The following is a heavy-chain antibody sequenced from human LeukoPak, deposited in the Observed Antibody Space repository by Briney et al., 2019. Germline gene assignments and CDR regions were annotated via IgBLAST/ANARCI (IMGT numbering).Heavy chain of an antibody. V-gene: IGHV3-33*01. J-gene: IGHJ3*02. CDR3: ARGDYYDSSGYYLEVDHDAFDI. CDR2: IWYDGSNK. CDR1: GFTFSSYG. Sequence: PGRSLRLSCAASGFTFSSYGMHWVRQAPGKGLEWVAVIWYDGSNKYYADSVKGRFTISRDNSKNTLYLQMNSLRAEDTAVYYCARGDYYDSSGYYLEVDHDAFDIWGQGTMVTVSS. D-gene: IGHD3-22*01.